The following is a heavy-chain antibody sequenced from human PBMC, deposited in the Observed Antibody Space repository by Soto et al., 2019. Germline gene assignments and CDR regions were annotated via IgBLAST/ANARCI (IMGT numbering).Heavy chain of an antibody. CDR3: VRDGVGAAPGGFDI. V-gene: IGHV3-30*02. CDR2: TRHDGSNT. Sequence: GGSLRLSCAASGFNFAGYGMHWVRQAPGKGLEWVAITRHDGSNTYYADSVRGRFTISRDNSKNTLYLQMNSLTVEDTALYYCVRDGVGAAPGGFDIWGQGTMVTVSS. D-gene: IGHD1-26*01. J-gene: IGHJ3*02. CDR1: GFNFAGYG.